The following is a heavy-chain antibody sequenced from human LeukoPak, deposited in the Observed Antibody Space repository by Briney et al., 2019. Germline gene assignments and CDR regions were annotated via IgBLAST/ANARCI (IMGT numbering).Heavy chain of an antibody. CDR1: GGSISSSSYY. Sequence: PSETLSLTCTVSGGSISSSSYYWGWIRQPPGKGLEWIGSIYYSGSTYYNPSLKSRVTISVDTSKNQFSLKLSSVTAADTAVYYCASARRRLGPLNWFDPWGQGTLVTVSS. CDR2: IYYSGST. D-gene: IGHD3-10*01. V-gene: IGHV4-39*07. J-gene: IGHJ5*02. CDR3: ASARRRLGPLNWFDP.